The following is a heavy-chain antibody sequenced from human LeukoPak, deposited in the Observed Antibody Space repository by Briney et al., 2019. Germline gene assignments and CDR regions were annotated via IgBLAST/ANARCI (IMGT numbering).Heavy chain of an antibody. V-gene: IGHV4-34*01. J-gene: IGHJ4*02. Sequence: SETLSLTCAVYGGSFSGYYWSWIRQPPGKGLEWIGEINHSGSTNYNPSLKSRVTISVDTSKNQFSLKLSSVTAADTAVYYCARAVRGYSYGYDYWGQGTLVTASS. D-gene: IGHD5-18*01. CDR3: ARAVRGYSYGYDY. CDR2: INHSGST. CDR1: GGSFSGYY.